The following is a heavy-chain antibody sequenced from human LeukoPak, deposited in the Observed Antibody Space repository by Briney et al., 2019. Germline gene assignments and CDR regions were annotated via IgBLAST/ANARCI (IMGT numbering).Heavy chain of an antibody. CDR2: ISSSSSFI. Sequence: PGGSLRLSCAPSGSTSGSPNANWVRQAPGKGLQWVSSISSSSSFIFYADSVQGRFTISRDNAENSLYLQMNSLRPEDTAVYYCASIVGGCYFDSWGQGTRVTVSS. CDR3: ASIVGGCYFDS. J-gene: IGHJ4*02. V-gene: IGHV3-21*01. D-gene: IGHD1-26*01. CDR1: GSTSGSPN.